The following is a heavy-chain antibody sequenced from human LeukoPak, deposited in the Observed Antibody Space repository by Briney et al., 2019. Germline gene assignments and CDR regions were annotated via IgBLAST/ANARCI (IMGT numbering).Heavy chain of an antibody. J-gene: IGHJ4*02. V-gene: IGHV1-69*05. Sequence: SVKVSCKASGGTFSSYAISWVRQAPGQGLEWMGGIIPIFGTANYAQKFQGRVTITTDESTSTAYMELSSLRSEDTAAYYCAILGYSYGFYYFDYWGQGTLVTVSS. CDR1: GGTFSSYA. D-gene: IGHD5-18*01. CDR3: AILGYSYGFYYFDY. CDR2: IIPIFGTA.